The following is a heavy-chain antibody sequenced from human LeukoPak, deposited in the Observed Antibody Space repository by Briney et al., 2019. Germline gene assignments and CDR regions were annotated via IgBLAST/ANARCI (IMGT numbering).Heavy chain of an antibody. Sequence: GRSLRLSCAASGFTFDEYGMHWVRQAPGKGLEWVSGISWNSGSLGYADSVKGRFTISRDNAKNSLYLQMNSLRADDTALYYCAKGRSPSNDSRQGWIDPWGQGTLVTVSS. CDR3: AKGRSPSNDSRQGWIDP. D-gene: IGHD3-22*01. J-gene: IGHJ5*02. CDR1: GFTFDEYG. CDR2: ISWNSGSL. V-gene: IGHV3-9*01.